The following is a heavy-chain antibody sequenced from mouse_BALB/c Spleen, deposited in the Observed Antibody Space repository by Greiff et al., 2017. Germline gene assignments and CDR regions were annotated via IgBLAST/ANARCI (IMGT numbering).Heavy chain of an antibody. CDR3: ARRDGYDDFDY. J-gene: IGHJ2*01. CDR2: ISTYYGDA. D-gene: IGHD2-2*01. V-gene: IGHV1S137*01. Sequence: VKLQASGAELVRPGVSVKISCKGSGYTFTDSAMHWVKQSHAKSLEWIGVISTYYGDASYNQKFKGKATMTVDNSSSTAYMELARLTSEDSAIYYCARRDGYDDFDYWGQGTTLTVSS. CDR1: GYTFTDSA.